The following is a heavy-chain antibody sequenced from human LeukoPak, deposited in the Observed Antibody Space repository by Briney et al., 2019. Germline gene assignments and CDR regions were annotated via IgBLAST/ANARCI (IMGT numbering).Heavy chain of an antibody. J-gene: IGHJ4*02. CDR1: GGSFSGYY. V-gene: IGHV4-34*01. D-gene: IGHD3-22*01. Sequence: SETLSVTCAVYGGSFSGYYWSWIRQPPGKGLEWIGEINHSGSTNYNPSLKSRVTISVDTSKNQFSLKLSSVTAADTAVYYCARRSVRRYYDSSGQTLGFDYWGQGTLVTVSS. CDR2: INHSGST. CDR3: ARRSVRRYYDSSGQTLGFDY.